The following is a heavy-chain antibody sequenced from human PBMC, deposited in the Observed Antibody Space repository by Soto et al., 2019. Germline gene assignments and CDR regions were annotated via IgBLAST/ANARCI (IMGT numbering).Heavy chain of an antibody. D-gene: IGHD6-13*01. CDR2: INHSGST. J-gene: IGHJ4*02. V-gene: IGHV4-34*01. CDR1: GGCFSGYY. Sequence: SETLSLTCAVSGGCFSGYYWSWIRQPPGKGLEWIGEINHSGSTNYNPSLKSRVTISVDTSKNQFSLKLSSVTAADTAVYYCARDTAAAGTGDFDYWGQGTLVTVSS. CDR3: ARDTAAAGTGDFDY.